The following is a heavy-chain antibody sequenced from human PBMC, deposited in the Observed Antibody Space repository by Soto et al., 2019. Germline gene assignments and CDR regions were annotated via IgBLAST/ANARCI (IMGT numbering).Heavy chain of an antibody. CDR2: IYYSGST. Sequence: SETLSLSCTVSGGSIRSGGYYWSWIRQHPGKGLEWIGYIYYSGSTYYNPSLKSRVTISVDTSKNQYSLKLSSVTAADTAVYYCARHSRDSSSSYVDYWGQGTLVTVSS. CDR3: ARHSRDSSSSYVDY. V-gene: IGHV4-31*03. CDR1: GGSIRSGGYY. D-gene: IGHD6-6*01. J-gene: IGHJ4*02.